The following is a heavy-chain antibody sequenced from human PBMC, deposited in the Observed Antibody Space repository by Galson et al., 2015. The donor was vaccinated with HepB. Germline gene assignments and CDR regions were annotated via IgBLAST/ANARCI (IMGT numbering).Heavy chain of an antibody. CDR1: GFTFSSYD. Sequence: SLRLSCAASGFTFSSYDMSWVRQAPGKGLEWVSAISGSGGSTYYADSVKGRFTISRDNSKNTLYLQMNSLRAEDTAVYYCAKGVYDSSGYYPYYFDYWGQGTLVTVSS. D-gene: IGHD3-22*01. CDR3: AKGVYDSSGYYPYYFDY. J-gene: IGHJ4*02. CDR2: ISGSGGST. V-gene: IGHV3-23*01.